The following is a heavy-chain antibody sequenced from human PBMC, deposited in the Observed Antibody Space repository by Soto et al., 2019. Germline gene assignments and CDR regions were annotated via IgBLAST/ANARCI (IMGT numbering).Heavy chain of an antibody. J-gene: IGHJ6*03. Sequence: SETLSLTCTVSGGSISSYYWSWIRQPPGKGLEWIGYIYYSGSTNYNPSLKSRVTLSVDTSKNQFSLKLSSVTAADTAVYYCARAPYCGGDCYSQGLGHYYYYYMDVWGKGTTVTVSS. V-gene: IGHV4-59*01. CDR2: IYYSGST. CDR1: GGSISSYY. CDR3: ARAPYCGGDCYSQGLGHYYYYYMDV. D-gene: IGHD2-21*01.